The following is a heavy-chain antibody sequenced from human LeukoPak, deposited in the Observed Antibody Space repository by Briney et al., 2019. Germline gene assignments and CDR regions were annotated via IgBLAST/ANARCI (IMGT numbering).Heavy chain of an antibody. Sequence: SETLSLTCTVSGGSISSSSFYWGWIRQPPGKGLEWIAIISYSGSTYYNPSLKSRVTISVDTSKNQFSLKLSSVAAADTAVYYCARLNRGINAAHFDYWGQGTLVTVSS. CDR3: ARLNRGINAAHFDY. CDR2: ISYSGST. V-gene: IGHV4-39*01. D-gene: IGHD6-25*01. CDR1: GGSISSSSFY. J-gene: IGHJ4*02.